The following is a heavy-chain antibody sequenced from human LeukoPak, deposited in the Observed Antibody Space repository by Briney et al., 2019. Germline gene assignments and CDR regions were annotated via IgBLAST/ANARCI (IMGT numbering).Heavy chain of an antibody. V-gene: IGHV1-18*01. Sequence: ASVKVSCKASGYTLTSYGISWVRQAPGQGLEWMGWISAYNGNTNYAQKLQGRVTMTTDTSTSTAYMELRSLRSDDTAVYYCARELRTRGVGANLGYWGQGTLVTVSS. CDR1: GYTLTSYG. J-gene: IGHJ4*02. D-gene: IGHD1-26*01. CDR3: ARELRTRGVGANLGY. CDR2: ISAYNGNT.